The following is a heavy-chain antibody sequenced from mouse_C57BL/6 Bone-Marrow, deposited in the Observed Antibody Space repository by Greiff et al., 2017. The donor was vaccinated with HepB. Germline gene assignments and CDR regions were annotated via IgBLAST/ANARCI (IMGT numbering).Heavy chain of an antibody. J-gene: IGHJ3*01. V-gene: IGHV3-6*01. CDR1: GYSITSGYY. CDR2: ISYDGSN. Sequence: EVKLMESGPGLVKPSQSLSLTCSVTGYSITSGYYWNWIRQFPGNKLEWMGYISYDGSNNYNPSLKNRISITRDTSKNQFFLKLNSVTTEDTATYYCASYGYDDAWFAYWGQGTLVTVSA. CDR3: ASYGYDDAWFAY. D-gene: IGHD2-2*01.